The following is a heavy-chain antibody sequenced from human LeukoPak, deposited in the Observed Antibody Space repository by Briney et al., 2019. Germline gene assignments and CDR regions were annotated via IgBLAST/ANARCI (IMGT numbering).Heavy chain of an antibody. CDR3: ARALPVGVTLVDY. CDR2: ICHSGST. D-gene: IGHD2-8*02. CDR1: GYSISSGYY. V-gene: IGHV4-38-2*02. J-gene: IGHJ4*02. Sequence: SETLSLTCTVSGYSISSGYYWGWIRQPPGKGLEWIGSICHSGSTYCNPSLKSRVTISVDTSKNQFSLKLSSVTAADTAVYYCARALPVGVTLVDYRGQGTLVTVSS.